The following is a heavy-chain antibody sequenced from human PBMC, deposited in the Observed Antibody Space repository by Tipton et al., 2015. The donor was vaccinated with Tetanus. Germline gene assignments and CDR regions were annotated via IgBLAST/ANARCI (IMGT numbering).Heavy chain of an antibody. V-gene: IGHV4-39*02. CDR1: GGSMSSSDYY. Sequence: TLSLTCTVSGGSMSSSDYYWGWIRQPPGKGLEWIGSISYSGRTYYNPSLKSRVTMSVDTSKKHFSLRLRSVTAADTAVYYCARGGRDAYNNPLGAFDVWGRGTTVTVSS. D-gene: IGHD5-24*01. CDR2: ISYSGRT. CDR3: ARGGRDAYNNPLGAFDV. J-gene: IGHJ3*01.